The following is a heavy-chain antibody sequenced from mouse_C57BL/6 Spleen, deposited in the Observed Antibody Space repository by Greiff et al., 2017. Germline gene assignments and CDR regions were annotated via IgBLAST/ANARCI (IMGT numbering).Heavy chain of an antibody. CDR2: INPSNGGT. CDR3: ARYPPSYDYDGFDY. J-gene: IGHJ2*01. Sequence: QVQLQQPGTELVKPGASVQLSCKASGYTFTSYWMHWVKQRPGHGLEWIGNINPSNGGTNYNEKFKSKATLTVDKSSSTAYMQLISLTSEDSAVYYCARYPPSYDYDGFDYWGQGTTLTVSS. V-gene: IGHV1-53*01. CDR1: GYTFTSYW. D-gene: IGHD2-4*01.